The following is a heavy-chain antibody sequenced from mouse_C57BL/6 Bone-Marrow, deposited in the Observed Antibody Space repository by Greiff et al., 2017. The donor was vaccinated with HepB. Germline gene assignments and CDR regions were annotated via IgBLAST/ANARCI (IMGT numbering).Heavy chain of an antibody. CDR3: ARRLGGYYFDY. V-gene: IGHV1-69*01. CDR2: IDPSDSYT. Sequence: VKLQQPGAELVMPGASVKLSCKASGYTFTSYWMHWVKQRPGQGLEWIGEIDPSDSYTNYNQKFKGKSTLTVDKSSSTAYMQLSSLTSEDSAVYYCARRLGGYYFDYWGQGTTLTVSS. J-gene: IGHJ2*01. D-gene: IGHD4-1*01. CDR1: GYTFTSYW.